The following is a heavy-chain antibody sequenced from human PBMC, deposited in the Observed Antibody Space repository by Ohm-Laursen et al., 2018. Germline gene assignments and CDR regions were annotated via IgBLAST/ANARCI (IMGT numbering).Heavy chain of an antibody. CDR2: ISAYNGNT. J-gene: IGHJ6*02. CDR1: GYTFTSYG. D-gene: IGHD3-22*01. CDR3: ARFYYDSSGYPPRGMDV. Sequence: ASVKVSCKASGYTFTSYGISWVRQAPGQGLEWMGWISAYNGNTNYAQKLQGRVTMTTDTSTSTAYMELRSLRSDDTAVYYCARFYYDSSGYPPRGMDVWGQGTTVTVSS. V-gene: IGHV1-18*01.